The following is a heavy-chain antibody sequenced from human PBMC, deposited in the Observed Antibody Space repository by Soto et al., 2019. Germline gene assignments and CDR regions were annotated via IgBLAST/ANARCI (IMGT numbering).Heavy chain of an antibody. J-gene: IGHJ4*02. Sequence: SETLSLTCAVYGGSFSGYYWSWIRQPPGKGLEWIGEINHSGSTNYNPSLKSRVTISVDTSKNQFSLKLSSVTAADTAVYYCARGLSIAARGPYYFDYRGQGTLVTVSS. CDR1: GGSFSGYY. CDR2: INHSGST. D-gene: IGHD6-6*01. V-gene: IGHV4-34*01. CDR3: ARGLSIAARGPYYFDY.